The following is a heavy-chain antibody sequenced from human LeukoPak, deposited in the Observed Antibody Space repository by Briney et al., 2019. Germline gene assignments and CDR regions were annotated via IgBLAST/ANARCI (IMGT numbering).Heavy chain of an antibody. CDR1: GYTFTGYY. Sequence: ASVKVSCKASGYTFTGYYMHCVRQAPGQGLEWMGWINPNSGGTNYAQKFQGRVTMTRDTSISTAYMELSRLRSDDTAVYYCARARPAAISFYTYWGQGTLVTVSS. J-gene: IGHJ4*02. CDR3: ARARPAAISFYTY. CDR2: INPNSGGT. V-gene: IGHV1-2*02. D-gene: IGHD2-2*01.